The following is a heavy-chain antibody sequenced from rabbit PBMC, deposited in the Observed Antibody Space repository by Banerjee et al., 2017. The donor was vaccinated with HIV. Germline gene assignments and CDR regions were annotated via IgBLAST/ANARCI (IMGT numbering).Heavy chain of an antibody. CDR2: IYGGSSGST. CDR1: GFSFSSSYW. D-gene: IGHD5-1*01. V-gene: IGHV1S45*01. CDR3: ARDTYGKDYFMTRLDL. J-gene: IGHJ3*01. Sequence: QEQLVESGGDLVKPGASLTLTCTASGFSFSSSYWICWVRQAPGKGLEWIACIYGGSSGSTYYASWAKGRFTISKTSSTTVTLQMTSLTAADTATYFCARDTYGKDYFMTRLDLWGQGTLVTV.